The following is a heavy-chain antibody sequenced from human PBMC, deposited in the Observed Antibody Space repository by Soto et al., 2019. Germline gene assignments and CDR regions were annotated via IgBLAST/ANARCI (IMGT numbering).Heavy chain of an antibody. V-gene: IGHV3-30*03. D-gene: IGHD2-2*02. CDR3: ATKGYCSSTSCYKATYYYYGMDV. J-gene: IGHJ6*02. Sequence: GGSLRLSCAASGFTFSSYGMHWVRQAPGKGLEWVAVVSYDGSNKYYADSVKGRFTISRDNSKNTLYLQMNSLRAEDTAVYYCATKGYCSSTSCYKATYYYYGMDVWGQGTTVTVS. CDR2: VSYDGSNK. CDR1: GFTFSSYG.